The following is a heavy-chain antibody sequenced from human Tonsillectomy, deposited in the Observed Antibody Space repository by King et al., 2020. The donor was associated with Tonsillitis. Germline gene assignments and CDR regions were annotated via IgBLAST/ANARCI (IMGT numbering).Heavy chain of an antibody. CDR1: GFTFDDYA. CDR3: ANDIGTVTTYFDC. J-gene: IGHJ4*02. V-gene: IGHV3-43*02. Sequence: VQLVESGGGVVQPGGSLRLSCAASGFTFDDYAMHWVRQAPGKGLEWVSLISGDGTGTYYADSVKGRFTISRDNSKNSLYLQMNSLRTEDTALYYCANDIGTVTTYFDCWGQGTLVTVSS. CDR2: ISGDGTGT. D-gene: IGHD4-17*01.